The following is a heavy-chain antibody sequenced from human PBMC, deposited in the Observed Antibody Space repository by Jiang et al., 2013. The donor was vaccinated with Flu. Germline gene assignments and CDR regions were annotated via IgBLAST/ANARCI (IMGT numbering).Heavy chain of an antibody. CDR1: GYTFSSYG. J-gene: IGHJ3*02. V-gene: IGHV1-18*04. CDR2: ISSYNGNT. D-gene: IGHD3-9*01. CDR3: ARVIQLPYFGYDI. Sequence: GAEVKKPGASVKVSCKSSGYTFSSYGISWVRQAPGQGLEWMAWISSYNGNTNYAQKFQGRVTVTRDTSTSTAYMELRSLRSDDTAVYYCARVIQLPYFGYDIWGQGTRVTVSS.